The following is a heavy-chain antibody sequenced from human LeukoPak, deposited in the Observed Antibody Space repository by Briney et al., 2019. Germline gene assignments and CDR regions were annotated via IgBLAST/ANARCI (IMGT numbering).Heavy chain of an antibody. CDR2: IYTDGTTT. J-gene: IGHJ4*02. D-gene: IGHD4-23*01. CDR1: GFTFSSYY. CDR3: ARHLTYGGWNS. V-gene: IGHV3-74*01. Sequence: PGGSLRLSCAASGFTFSSYYMHWVRQAPRKGLVWVAHIYTDGTTTTYADSVKGRFTISRDNAKNTLYLQMNSLRADDTAVYFCARHLTYGGWNSWGQGTLVTVSS.